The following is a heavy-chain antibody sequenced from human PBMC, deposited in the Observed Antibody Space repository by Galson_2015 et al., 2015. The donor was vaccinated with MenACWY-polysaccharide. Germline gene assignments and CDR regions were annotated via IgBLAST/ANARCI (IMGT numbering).Heavy chain of an antibody. Sequence: SLRLSCAASGFTFSTYWMNWVRQAPGKGLEWVATLKHAGSAIYYIDSVKGRFTISRDNSKNSLYLQMNSLRAEDTAVYYCAGGTRYVIDDWGQGTVVTVAS. J-gene: IGHJ4*02. CDR3: AGGTRYVIDD. V-gene: IGHV3-7*03. CDR1: GFTFSTYW. D-gene: IGHD2/OR15-2a*01. CDR2: LKHAGSAI.